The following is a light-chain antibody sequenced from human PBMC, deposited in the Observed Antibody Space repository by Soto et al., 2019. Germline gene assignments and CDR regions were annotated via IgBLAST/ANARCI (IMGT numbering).Light chain of an antibody. J-gene: IGLJ2*01. Sequence: QSVLTQPPSVSAAPGQKVTISCSGSSSNIGNNYVSWYQQLPGTAPKLLIYDNNKRPSGIPDRFSGSKSGTSATLGITGLQTGDEADYYCCSYAGSSTDVVFGGGTKLTVL. CDR3: CSYAGSSTDVV. CDR1: SSNIGNNY. V-gene: IGLV1-51*01. CDR2: DNN.